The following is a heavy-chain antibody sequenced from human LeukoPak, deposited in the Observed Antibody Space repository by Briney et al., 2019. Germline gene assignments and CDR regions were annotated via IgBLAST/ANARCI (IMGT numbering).Heavy chain of an antibody. CDR3: ASPSSGQSFDI. CDR2: ISYDGSNK. J-gene: IGHJ3*02. Sequence: PGGSLRLSCAASGFTFSSYAMHWVRQAPGKGLEWVAVISYDGSNKYYADSVKGRFTISRDNSKNTLYLQMHSLGAEDTAVYYCASPSSGQSFDIWGQGTMVTVSS. D-gene: IGHD6-19*01. V-gene: IGHV3-30-3*01. CDR1: GFTFSSYA.